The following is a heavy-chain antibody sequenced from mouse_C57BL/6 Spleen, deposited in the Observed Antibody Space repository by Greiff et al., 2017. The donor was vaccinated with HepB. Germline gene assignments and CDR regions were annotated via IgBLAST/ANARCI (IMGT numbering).Heavy chain of an antibody. Sequence: QVQLQQSGAELVKPGASVKLSCKASGYTFTSYWMQWVKQRPGQGLEWIGEIDPSDSYTNYNQKFKGKATLTVDTSSSTAYMQLSSLTSEDSAVYYCARRDSNPFAYWGQGTLVTVSA. J-gene: IGHJ3*01. CDR3: ARRDSNPFAY. CDR1: GYTFTSYW. CDR2: IDPSDSYT. D-gene: IGHD2-5*01. V-gene: IGHV1-50*01.